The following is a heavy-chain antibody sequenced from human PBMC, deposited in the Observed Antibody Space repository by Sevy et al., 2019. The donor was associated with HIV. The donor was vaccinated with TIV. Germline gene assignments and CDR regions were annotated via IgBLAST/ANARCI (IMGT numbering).Heavy chain of an antibody. J-gene: IGHJ5*02. V-gene: IGHV3-7*03. CDR3: VRDKEVGASIFDA. CDR1: GFNFRNFW. CDR2: IKQDGSEA. Sequence: GGSLRLSCVASGFNFRNFWMSWVRQAPGKGLEWVADIKQDGSEAYYMDSVKGRFTISRDNAKNSLYLQMNSLRDEDTAMYFCVRDKEVGASIFDAWGQGTPVTVSS. D-gene: IGHD1-26*01.